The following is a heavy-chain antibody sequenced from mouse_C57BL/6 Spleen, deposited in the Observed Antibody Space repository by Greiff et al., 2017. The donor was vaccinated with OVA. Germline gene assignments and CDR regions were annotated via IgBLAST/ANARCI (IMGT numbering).Heavy chain of an antibody. CDR3: ARHEPYYYAMDY. V-gene: IGHV5-12*01. CDR2: ISNGGGST. J-gene: IGHJ4*01. Sequence: EVMLVESGGGLVQPGGSLKLSCAASGFTFSDYYMYWVRQTPEKRLEWVAYISNGGGSTYYPDTVKGRFTISRDNAKNTLYLQMSRLKSEDTAMYYCARHEPYYYAMDYWGQGTSVTVSS. CDR1: GFTFSDYY.